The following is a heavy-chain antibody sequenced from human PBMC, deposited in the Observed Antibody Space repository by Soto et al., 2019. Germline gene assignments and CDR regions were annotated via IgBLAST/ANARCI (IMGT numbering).Heavy chain of an antibody. CDR3: ARAHAPTLPFDY. CDR2: IFHSGNA. D-gene: IGHD2-2*01. V-gene: IGHV4-59*01. J-gene: IGHJ4*01. Sequence: QVHLQESGPGLVKPLETLSLTCTVSGGSIRNVYWSWIRQPPGKGLEWIGFIFHSGNAKYNPSLKSRVTISVDTSKNHFSLSLDSVTAADTAVYFCARAHAPTLPFDYWGQGTLVTVSS. CDR1: GGSIRNVY.